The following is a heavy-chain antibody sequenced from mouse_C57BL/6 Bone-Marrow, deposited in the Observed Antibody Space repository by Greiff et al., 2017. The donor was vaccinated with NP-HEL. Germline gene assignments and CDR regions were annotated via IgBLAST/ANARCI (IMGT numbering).Heavy chain of an antibody. CDR2: IDPSDSYT. D-gene: IGHD4-1*01. J-gene: IGHJ3*01. CDR3: ARGGVSWDSWFAY. CDR1: GYTFTSYW. Sequence: QVQLKQSGAELVMPGASVKLSCKASGYTFTSYWMHWVKQRPGQGLEWIGEIDPSDSYTNYNQKFKGKSTLTVDKSSSTAYMQLSSLTSEDSAVYYCARGGVSWDSWFAYWGQGTLVTVSA. V-gene: IGHV1-69*01.